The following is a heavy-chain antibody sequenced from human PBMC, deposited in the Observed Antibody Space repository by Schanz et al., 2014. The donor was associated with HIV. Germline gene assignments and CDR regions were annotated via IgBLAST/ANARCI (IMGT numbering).Heavy chain of an antibody. Sequence: VKLSESGGGLVQPGGSLRLSCVASGFTFSTYAMSWVCQAPGKGLEWVAVIWYDGSNKYYADSVKGRFSISRDKSKNTLYLQMNRLRAEDTAVYYCAKDRRGGYQFLYGLDVWGQGTTVTVSS. V-gene: IGHV3-30*02. D-gene: IGHD2-2*01. CDR1: GFTFSTYA. J-gene: IGHJ6*02. CDR3: AKDRRGGYQFLYGLDV. CDR2: IWYDGSNK.